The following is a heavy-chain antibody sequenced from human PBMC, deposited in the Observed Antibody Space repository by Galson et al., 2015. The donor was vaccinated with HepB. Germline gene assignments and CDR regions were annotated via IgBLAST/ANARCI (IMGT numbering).Heavy chain of an antibody. CDR1: GGSISSYY. Sequence: ETLSLTCTVSGGSISSYYWSWIRQPPGKGLEWIGYIYYSGSTNYNPSLKSRVTISVDTSKNQFSLKLSSVTAADTAVYYCARRAFYGDYHFDYWGQGTLVTVSS. V-gene: IGHV4-59*01. D-gene: IGHD4-17*01. CDR2: IYYSGST. J-gene: IGHJ4*02. CDR3: ARRAFYGDYHFDY.